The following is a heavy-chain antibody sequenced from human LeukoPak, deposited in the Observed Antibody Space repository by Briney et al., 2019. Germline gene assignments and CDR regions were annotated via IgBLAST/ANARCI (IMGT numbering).Heavy chain of an antibody. V-gene: IGHV3-30-3*01. Sequence: PGGSLRLSCAASGFTFSGYTIHWVRQAPGKGLEWVAVMSNDGSIKKYANSVKGRFTISRDNSKNTLYLQMDSLRAEDTAVYYCARELTIFGVVIQRYDTFDIWGQGTMVTVSS. CDR3: ARELTIFGVVIQRYDTFDI. CDR2: MSNDGSIK. D-gene: IGHD3-3*01. J-gene: IGHJ3*02. CDR1: GFTFSGYT.